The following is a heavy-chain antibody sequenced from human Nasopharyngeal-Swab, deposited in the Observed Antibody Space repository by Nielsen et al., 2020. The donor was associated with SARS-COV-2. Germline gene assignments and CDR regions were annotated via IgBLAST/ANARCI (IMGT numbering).Heavy chain of an antibody. V-gene: IGHV5-51*01. Sequence: VRQMPGKGLEWMGIIYPGDSDTRYSPSFQGRVTISADKSISTAYLQWSSLKASDTAMYYCARQGDIVVVPAASALDYWGQGTLVTVSS. CDR3: ARQGDIVVVPAASALDY. CDR2: IYPGDSDT. D-gene: IGHD2-2*01. J-gene: IGHJ4*02.